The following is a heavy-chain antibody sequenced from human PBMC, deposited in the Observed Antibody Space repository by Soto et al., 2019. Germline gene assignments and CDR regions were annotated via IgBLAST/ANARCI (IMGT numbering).Heavy chain of an antibody. V-gene: IGHV3-30*18. D-gene: IGHD3-3*01. CDR2: ISYDGSNK. J-gene: IGHJ6*02. CDR1: GFTFSSYG. CDR3: AKDRRTTIFGVVTHYYYYGMDV. Sequence: QVQLVESGGGVVQPGRSLRLSCAASGFTFSSYGMHWVRQAPGKGLEWVAVISYDGSNKYYADSVKGRFTISRDNSKNTLYLQMNSLRAEDTAVYYCAKDRRTTIFGVVTHYYYYGMDVRGQGTTVTVSS.